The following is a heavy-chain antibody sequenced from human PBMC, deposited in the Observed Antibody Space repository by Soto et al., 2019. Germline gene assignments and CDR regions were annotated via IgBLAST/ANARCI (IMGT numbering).Heavy chain of an antibody. Sequence: QVPLVQSGAEVKKPGASVKVSCKACGYTFTSYGSSWVRQAPGQGLEWMGWISAYNGNTNYAQKLQGRVTMTTDTSTSTAYMELRSLRSDDTAVYYCAREGRPPYCSGGSCYVSGRGMDVWGQGTTVTVSS. CDR1: GYTFTSYG. D-gene: IGHD2-15*01. CDR2: ISAYNGNT. CDR3: AREGRPPYCSGGSCYVSGRGMDV. J-gene: IGHJ6*02. V-gene: IGHV1-18*04.